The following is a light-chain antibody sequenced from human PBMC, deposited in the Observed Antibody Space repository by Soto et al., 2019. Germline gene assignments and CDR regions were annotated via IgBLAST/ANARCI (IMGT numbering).Light chain of an antibody. Sequence: EIVMRQSPATLSVSPWEGANSPSPASQSINTKIAWYQLKPGQAPRLLIYDASIRATGIPARFSGSGSGTEFSLTINSLQSEDFGVSFCQQYDQWCTFGQGTKVDIK. CDR2: DAS. V-gene: IGKV3-15*01. CDR1: QSINTK. CDR3: QQYDQWCT. J-gene: IGKJ1*01.